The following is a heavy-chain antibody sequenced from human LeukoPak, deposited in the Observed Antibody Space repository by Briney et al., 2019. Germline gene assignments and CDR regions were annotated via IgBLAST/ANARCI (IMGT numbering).Heavy chain of an antibody. D-gene: IGHD3-22*01. V-gene: IGHV4-59*08. J-gene: IGHJ3*02. CDR2: IYYSGST. CDR3: ARRGRSSGYYPAAFDI. Sequence: SETLSPTCTVSGGSISSYYWSWIRQPPGKGLEWIGYIYYSGSTNYNPSLKSRVTISVDTSKNQFSLKLSSVTAADTAVYYCARRGRSSGYYPAAFDIWGQGTMVTVSS. CDR1: GGSISSYY.